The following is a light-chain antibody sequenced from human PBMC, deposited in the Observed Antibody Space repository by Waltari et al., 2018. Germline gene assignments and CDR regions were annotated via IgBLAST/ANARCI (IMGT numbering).Light chain of an antibody. J-gene: IGKJ1*01. Sequence: DIQMTQSPSSLSASVGDTVTITCRASQSISSWLDWYQQKPGKAPMLLIYKASSLQSGVPSRFSGSGSGTEFTLIISSLQPEDFGNYYCLQYSSSPWTFGQGTKVEIK. CDR2: KAS. CDR1: QSISSW. V-gene: IGKV1D-16*01. CDR3: LQYSSSPWT.